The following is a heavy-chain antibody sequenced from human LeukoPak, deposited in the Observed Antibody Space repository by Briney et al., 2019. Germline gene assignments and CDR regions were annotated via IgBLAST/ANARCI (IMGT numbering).Heavy chain of an antibody. J-gene: IGHJ4*02. D-gene: IGHD2-15*01. CDR1: GFTLGSYA. Sequence: AGGSLRLSLEASGFTLGSYARHWVRQAPGKGLEWVAVICSDGSNEYYPDSVRGRFTISRDNSKNTLYLQMNSLRAEDTAVYYCARGGFPKPDCSGASCYTEFDFWGQGTLVTASS. CDR2: ICSDGSNE. V-gene: IGHV3-33*01. CDR3: ARGGFPKPDCSGASCYTEFDF.